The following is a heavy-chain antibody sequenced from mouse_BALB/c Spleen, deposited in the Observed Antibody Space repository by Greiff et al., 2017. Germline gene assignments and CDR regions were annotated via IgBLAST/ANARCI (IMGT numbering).Heavy chain of an antibody. CDR1: GISITTGNYR. Sequence: EVQLVESGPGLVKPSQTVSLTCTVTGISITTGNYRWSWIRQFPGNKLEWIGYIYYSGTITYNPSLTSRTTITRDTSKNQFFLEMNSLTAEDTATYYCARVSGQLGMDYWGQGTSVTVSS. CDR2: IYYSGTI. J-gene: IGHJ4*01. D-gene: IGHD3-2*01. V-gene: IGHV3-5*02. CDR3: ARVSGQLGMDY.